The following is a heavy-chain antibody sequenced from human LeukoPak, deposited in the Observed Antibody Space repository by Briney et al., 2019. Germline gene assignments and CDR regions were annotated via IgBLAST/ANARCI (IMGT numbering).Heavy chain of an antibody. Sequence: PGGSLRLSCAASGFTFSSYAMSWVRQAQGKGWGGASAVSGSGGSTYYADSVKGRFTISRGNSKNTLYLQMNSLRAEDTAVYYCAMAVAGKRHAFDYWGQGTLVTVSS. D-gene: IGHD6-19*01. V-gene: IGHV3-23*01. CDR2: VSGSGGST. CDR3: AMAVAGKRHAFDY. J-gene: IGHJ4*02. CDR1: GFTFSSYA.